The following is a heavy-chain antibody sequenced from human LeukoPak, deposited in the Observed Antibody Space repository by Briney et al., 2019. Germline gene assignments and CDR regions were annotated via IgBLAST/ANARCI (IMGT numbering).Heavy chain of an antibody. CDR3: ARDGGIAAAGNAFDI. D-gene: IGHD6-13*01. J-gene: IGHJ3*02. CDR2: IIPIFGTA. CDR1: GGTFSSYA. Sequence: SVKVSCKASGGTFSSYAISWVRQAPGQGLEWMGGIIPIFGTANYAQKFQGRVTITADKSTSTAYMELSGLRSEDTAVYYCARDGGIAAAGNAFDIWGQGTMVTVSS. V-gene: IGHV1-69*06.